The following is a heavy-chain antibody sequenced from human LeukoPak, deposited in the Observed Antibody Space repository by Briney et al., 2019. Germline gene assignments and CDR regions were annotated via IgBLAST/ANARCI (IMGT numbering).Heavy chain of an antibody. Sequence: SQTLSLTCTVSGGSISSGGYYWSWIRQHPGKGLEWIGYIYYSGSTYYNPSLKSRVTISVDTSKNQFYLKLSSVTAADTAVYYCARDSREQLVRWFDPWGQGTLVTVSS. D-gene: IGHD6-6*01. J-gene: IGHJ5*02. CDR3: ARDSREQLVRWFDP. V-gene: IGHV4-31*03. CDR1: GGSISSGGYY. CDR2: IYYSGST.